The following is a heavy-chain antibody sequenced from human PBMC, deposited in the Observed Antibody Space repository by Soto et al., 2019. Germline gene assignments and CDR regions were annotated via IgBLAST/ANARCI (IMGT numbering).Heavy chain of an antibody. CDR3: ARVSTLYGPVLRD. J-gene: IGHJ4*02. D-gene: IGHD2-2*01. CDR1: GGSISSYY. Sequence: PSETLSLTCTVSGGSISSYYWSWIRQPPGKGLEWIGYIYYSGSTNYNPSLKSRVTISVDTSKNQFSLKLTSVTAADTAVYYCARVSTLYGPVLRDRGQGSLVTVSS. V-gene: IGHV4-59*01. CDR2: IYYSGST.